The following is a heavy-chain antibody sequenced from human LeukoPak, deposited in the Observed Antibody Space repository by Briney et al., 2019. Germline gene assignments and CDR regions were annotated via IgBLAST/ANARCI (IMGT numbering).Heavy chain of an antibody. CDR1: GSTVSSNY. V-gene: IGHV3-53*01. J-gene: IGHJ4*02. Sequence: GGSLRLSCAASGSTVSSNYMSWVRQAPGKGLEWVSVIYSGGSTYYADSVKGRFTISRDNSEDTLYLQMNSLRAEDTAVYYCVRDPSGSGFAFDSWGQGALVTVSS. D-gene: IGHD1-1*01. CDR3: VRDPSGSGFAFDS. CDR2: IYSGGST.